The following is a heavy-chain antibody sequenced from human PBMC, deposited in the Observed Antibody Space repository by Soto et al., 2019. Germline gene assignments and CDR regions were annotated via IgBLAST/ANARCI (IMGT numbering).Heavy chain of an antibody. CDR3: VRTSLVVAAATREDY. CDR1: GGTFSSYA. CDR2: IIPIFGTA. Sequence: SVKVSCKASGGTFSSYAISWVRQAPGQGLEWMGGIIPIFGTANYAQKFQGRVTITADESTSTAYMELSSLRSEDTAVYYCVRTSLVVAAATREDYWGQGTLVTVSS. V-gene: IGHV1-69*13. J-gene: IGHJ4*02. D-gene: IGHD2-15*01.